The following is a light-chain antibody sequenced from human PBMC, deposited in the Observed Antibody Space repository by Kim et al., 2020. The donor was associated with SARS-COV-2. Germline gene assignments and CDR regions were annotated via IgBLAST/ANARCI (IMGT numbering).Light chain of an antibody. V-gene: IGLV1-44*01. CDR3: AAWDGSLNVWV. CDR1: KSNVGNNP. J-gene: IGLJ3*02. CDR2: GDS. Sequence: GQSGTVACSGSKSNVGNNPVHWYQQFPGTAPKLLIYGDSQRPSGFFDRFSGSKSGTSASLAIGGLHSEDEADYYCAAWDGSLNVWVFGGGTQLTVL.